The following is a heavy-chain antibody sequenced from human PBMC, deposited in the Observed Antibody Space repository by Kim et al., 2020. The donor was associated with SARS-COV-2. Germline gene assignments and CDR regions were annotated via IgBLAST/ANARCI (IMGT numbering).Heavy chain of an antibody. CDR3: AKDCSGTKCTILFFEY. V-gene: IGHV3-23*01. D-gene: IGHD2-15*01. J-gene: IGHJ4*02. CDR2: ISGSSEYI. CDR1: GLTFSEFA. Sequence: GGSLRLSCAASGLTFSEFAMSWVRQVPGKGLEWVSSISGSSEYIYYSDSVKGRFTISRDNSKNTLYLQMNSLRAEDTAVYYCAKDCSGTKCTILFFEYWGQGTLVTVSS.